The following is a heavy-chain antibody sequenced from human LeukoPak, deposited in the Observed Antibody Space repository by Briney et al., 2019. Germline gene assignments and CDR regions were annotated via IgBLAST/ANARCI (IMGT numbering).Heavy chain of an antibody. D-gene: IGHD2-2*01. V-gene: IGHV3-30*02. CDR2: IRYDGSNK. Sequence: GGSLRLSCAASGFIFSNYGMHWVRQAPGKGLEWVAFIRYDGSNKYYVDSVKGRFIISRDNSKNTLYLQMNSLRPDDTAVCYCAKIGYCSSASCLGDTFEIWGRGTMATVSS. CDR1: GFIFSNYG. J-gene: IGHJ3*02. CDR3: AKIGYCSSASCLGDTFEI.